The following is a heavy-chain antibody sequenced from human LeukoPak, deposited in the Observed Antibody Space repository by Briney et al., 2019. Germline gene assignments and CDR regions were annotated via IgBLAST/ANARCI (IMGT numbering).Heavy chain of an antibody. CDR1: GFTFSSYG. CDR2: IWSDGSDK. Sequence: PGRSMRLSCAASGFTFSSYGMHWVRQAPGKGLEWVAVIWSDGSDKYYADSVKGRFTISRDNSKNTLYLQMNSLGAEDTAVYYCAKGYSGNYGIGYGGQGTLVTVSS. CDR3: AKGYSGNYGIGY. J-gene: IGHJ4*02. D-gene: IGHD1-26*01. V-gene: IGHV3-33*06.